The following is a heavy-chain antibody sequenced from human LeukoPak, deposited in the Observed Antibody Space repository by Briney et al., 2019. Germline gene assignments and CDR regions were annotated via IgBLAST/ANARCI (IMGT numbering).Heavy chain of an antibody. J-gene: IGHJ4*02. CDR1: GFTFSSYA. V-gene: IGHV3-30-3*01. Sequence: GGSLRLSCAASGFTFSSYAMHWVRQAPGKGLEWVAVISYDGSNKYYADSVKGRFTISRDNSKNTLYLQMNSLRAEDTAVYYCARVPYYYDSSGTAHDYWGQGTLVTVSS. CDR3: ARVPYYYDSSGTAHDY. D-gene: IGHD3-22*01. CDR2: ISYDGSNK.